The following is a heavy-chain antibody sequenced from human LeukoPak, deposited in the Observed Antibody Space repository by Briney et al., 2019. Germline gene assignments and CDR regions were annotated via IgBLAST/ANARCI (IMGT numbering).Heavy chain of an antibody. J-gene: IGHJ5*02. CDR3: ARGGRQWVPLNWFDP. Sequence: AASVKVSCKASGYTFNTYGINWVRQAPGQGLEWMGWISAYNGNTNYAQNFQGRITLTTDTSTSTAYMDLTSLRFDDTAVYYCARGGRQWVPLNWFDPWGQGTLVIVSS. D-gene: IGHD6-19*01. CDR2: ISAYNGNT. V-gene: IGHV1-18*04. CDR1: GYTFNTYG.